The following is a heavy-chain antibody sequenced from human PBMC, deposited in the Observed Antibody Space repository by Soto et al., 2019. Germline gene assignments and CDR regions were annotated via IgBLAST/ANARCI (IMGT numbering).Heavy chain of an antibody. V-gene: IGHV3-30-3*01. CDR1: GFTFNIYA. Sequence: GGYLRLSCAASGFTFNIYALHWVRQAPGKCLEWVAVISFDGTKKYYSDTVKGRFTISRDNLKNTLYLQMNNLRVEDAALYFCAREDDYGYRYINYGLDVWGQGTTVTVCS. CDR2: ISFDGTKK. D-gene: IGHD4-17*01. J-gene: IGHJ6*02. CDR3: AREDDYGYRYINYGLDV.